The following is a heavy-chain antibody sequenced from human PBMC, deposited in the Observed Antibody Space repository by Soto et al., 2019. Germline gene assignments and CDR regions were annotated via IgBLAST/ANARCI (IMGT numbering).Heavy chain of an antibody. D-gene: IGHD1-26*01. CDR1: GFTFSSYA. CDR3: AKDIVGARRGAGAFDI. V-gene: IGHV3-23*01. CDR2: ISGSGGST. J-gene: IGHJ3*02. Sequence: GGSLRLSCAASGFTFSSYAMSWVRQAPGKGLEWVSAISGSGGSTYYADSVKGRFTISRDNSKNTLYLQMNSLRAEDTAVYYCAKDIVGARRGAGAFDIWGQGTMVTVSS.